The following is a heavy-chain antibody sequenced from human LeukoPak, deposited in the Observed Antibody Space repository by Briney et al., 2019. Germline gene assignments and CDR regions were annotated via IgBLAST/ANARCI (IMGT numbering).Heavy chain of an antibody. J-gene: IGHJ4*02. CDR1: GFTFSSSA. CDR3: ATSTAAAGTD. V-gene: IGHV3-23*01. D-gene: IGHD6-13*01. Sequence: GGSLRLSCAASGFTFSSSAMSWVRQAPGKGLEWVSAISNNGGYTYYADSVQGRFTISRDNSKSTLCLQMNSLRAEDTAVYYCATSTAAAGTDWGQGTLVTVSS. CDR2: ISNNGGYT.